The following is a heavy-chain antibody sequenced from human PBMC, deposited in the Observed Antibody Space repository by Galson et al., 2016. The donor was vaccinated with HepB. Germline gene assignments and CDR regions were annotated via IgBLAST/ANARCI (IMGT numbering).Heavy chain of an antibody. V-gene: IGHV3-30-3*01. D-gene: IGHD5-12*01. Sequence: SLRLSCAASGFTFSGFAIHWVRRAPGKGLEWVAMISKDGNNQYHADSVKGRFTVSSDDSKNTLYLQMNSLRAEDTAVYYCAGEVAAIWRGYFDYWGQGTLVTVSS. CDR3: AGEVAAIWRGYFDY. CDR1: GFTFSGFA. J-gene: IGHJ4*02. CDR2: ISKDGNNQ.